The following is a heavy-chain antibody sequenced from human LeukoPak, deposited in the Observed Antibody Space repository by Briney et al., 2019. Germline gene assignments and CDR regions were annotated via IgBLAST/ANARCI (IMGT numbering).Heavy chain of an antibody. D-gene: IGHD3-3*01. V-gene: IGHV3-9*01. J-gene: IGHJ4*02. CDR2: ISWNSGSI. CDR1: GFTFDDYA. Sequence: GRSLRLSCAASGFTFDDYAMHWVRQAPGKGLEWVSGISWNSGSIGYADSVKGRFTISKDNAKNSLYLQMNSLRAEDTALYYCAKDSSLTIFGVVITSPSFDYWGQGTLVTVSS. CDR3: AKDSSLTIFGVVITSPSFDY.